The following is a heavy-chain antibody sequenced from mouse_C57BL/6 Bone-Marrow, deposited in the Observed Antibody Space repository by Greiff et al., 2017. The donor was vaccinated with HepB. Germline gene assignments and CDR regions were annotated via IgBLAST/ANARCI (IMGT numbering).Heavy chain of an antibody. CDR3: ARDGYYEDYYAMDY. J-gene: IGHJ4*01. CDR1: GYTFTSYW. D-gene: IGHD2-3*01. V-gene: IGHV1-50*01. Sequence: QVQLQQSGAELVKPGASVKLSCKASGYTFTSYWMQWVKQRPGQGLEWIGEIDPSDSYTNYNQKFKGKATLTVDTSSSTAYMQLSSLTSEDSAVYYCARDGYYEDYYAMDYWGQGTSVTVSS. CDR2: IDPSDSYT.